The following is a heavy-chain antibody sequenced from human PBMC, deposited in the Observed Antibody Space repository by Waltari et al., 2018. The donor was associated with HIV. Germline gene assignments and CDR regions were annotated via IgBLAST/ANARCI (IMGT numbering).Heavy chain of an antibody. J-gene: IGHJ6*02. CDR1: GCTFGSYW. Sequence: EVQLVESGGGLVKPGGSLRLSCAASGCTFGSYWMSWCRQAPGMGLAGVANIKQDGSEKYYVDSVKGRFTISRDNAKNSLYLQMNSLRAEDTAVYYCARERYCSSTSCYDYYYYGMDVWGQGTTVTVSS. D-gene: IGHD2-2*01. CDR2: IKQDGSEK. V-gene: IGHV3-7*01. CDR3: ARERYCSSTSCYDYYYYGMDV.